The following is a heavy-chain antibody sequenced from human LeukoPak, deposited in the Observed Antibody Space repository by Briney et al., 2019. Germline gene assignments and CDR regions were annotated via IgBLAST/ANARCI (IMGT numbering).Heavy chain of an antibody. CDR3: ARERHGGYSYGFSFDY. J-gene: IGHJ4*02. Sequence: SETLSRTCTVSGGSISSYYWSWIRQPAGKGLEWIGRIYIGGSTNYNPSLKSRVTMSLDASKNQVSVNLNSVTAADTAIYYCARERHGGYSYGFSFDYWGQGTLVTVSS. CDR2: IYIGGST. D-gene: IGHD5-18*01. V-gene: IGHV4-4*07. CDR1: GGSISSYY.